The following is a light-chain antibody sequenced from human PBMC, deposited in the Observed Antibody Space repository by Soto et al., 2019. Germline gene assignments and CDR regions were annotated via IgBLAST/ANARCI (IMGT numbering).Light chain of an antibody. CDR1: QGISNY. Sequence: DIQMTQSPSSLSASVGDRVTITCRASQGISNYLAWYQQKPGKVPKLLIYAASTLQSGVPSRFSGSGSGTDFTLTNSSLQPEDVATYFCQKYNSALRMFGQGTKVEIK. J-gene: IGKJ1*01. CDR3: QKYNSALRM. V-gene: IGKV1-27*01. CDR2: AAS.